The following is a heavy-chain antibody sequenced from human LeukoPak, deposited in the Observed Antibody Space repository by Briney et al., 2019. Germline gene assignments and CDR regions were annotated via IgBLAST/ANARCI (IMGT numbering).Heavy chain of an antibody. CDR1: GGSISGYY. CDR3: ARDRRSSSSEFDFDY. CDR2: IYYIGST. Sequence: SETLSLTCTVSGGSISGYYWSWIRQPPGKGLEWIGYIYYIGSTNYSPSLKSRVTTSVDTSRNQFSLNLSSVTAADTAVYYCARDRRSSSSEFDFDYWGQGTLVTVSS. V-gene: IGHV4-59*01. D-gene: IGHD6-6*01. J-gene: IGHJ4*02.